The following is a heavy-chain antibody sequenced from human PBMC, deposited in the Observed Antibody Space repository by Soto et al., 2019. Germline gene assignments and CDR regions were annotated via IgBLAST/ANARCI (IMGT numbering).Heavy chain of an antibody. CDR3: ARLADEGWELPGHGDI. V-gene: IGHV4-39*01. D-gene: IGHD1-26*01. CDR2: IYYSGST. J-gene: IGHJ3*02. CDR1: GGSISSSSYY. Sequence: QLQLQESGPGLVKPSETLSLTCTVSGGSISSSSYYWGWIRQPPGKGLEWIGSIYYSGSTYYNPSLKSRVTISVDTSKNQFSLKLSSVTAADTAVYYCARLADEGWELPGHGDIWGQGTMVTVSS.